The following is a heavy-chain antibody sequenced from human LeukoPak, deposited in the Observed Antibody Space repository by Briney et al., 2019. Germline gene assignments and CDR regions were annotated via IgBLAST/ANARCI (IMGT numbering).Heavy chain of an antibody. CDR3: AREIHNYYGSGSYYHY. CDR2: INHSGCT. Sequence: SETLSLPCAVYGGFFSGYYWSWIRQPPGKGLEWIGEINHSGCTNYNPSLKSRVTISVDTSKNQFSLKLSSVTAADTAVYYCAREIHNYYGSGSYYHYWGQGTLVTVSS. J-gene: IGHJ4*02. CDR1: GGFFSGYY. D-gene: IGHD3-10*01. V-gene: IGHV4-34*01.